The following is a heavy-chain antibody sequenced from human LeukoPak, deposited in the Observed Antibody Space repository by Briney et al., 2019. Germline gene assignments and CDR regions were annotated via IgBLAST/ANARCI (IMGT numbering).Heavy chain of an antibody. V-gene: IGHV1-46*01. CDR3: ARTVVVVGPGWFDP. CDR1: GYTFISYY. D-gene: IGHD2-2*01. CDR2: INPSGGST. Sequence: ASVKVSCKASGYTFISYYMHWVRQAPGQGLEWMGIINPSGGSTTYAQKFQGRVTMTRDTSTSTAYMELSSLRSEDTAVYYCARTVVVVGPGWFDPWGQGTLVTVSS. J-gene: IGHJ5*02.